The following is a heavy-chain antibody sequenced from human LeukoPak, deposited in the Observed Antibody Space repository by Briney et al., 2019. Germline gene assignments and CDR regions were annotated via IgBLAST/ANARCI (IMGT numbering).Heavy chain of an antibody. CDR2: IRRGGSST. CDR1: GFTLRSYW. D-gene: IGHD3-22*01. Sequence: PGGSQRLSCAASGFTLRSYWMLWVRHAPGKGLVWVSRIRRGGSSTIYADSVEGRFNIPRDNAKNTLYLQMNSLRAEAMAVYYCTRTYYYDSIDSFDYWGQGALVTAPS. V-gene: IGHV3-74*01. CDR3: TRTYYYDSIDSFDY. J-gene: IGHJ4*02.